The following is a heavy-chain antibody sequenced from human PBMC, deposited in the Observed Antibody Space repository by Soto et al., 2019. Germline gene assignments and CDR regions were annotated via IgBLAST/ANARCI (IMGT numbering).Heavy chain of an antibody. CDR3: ARDGSSSWGAAYYYYGMDV. V-gene: IGHV1-3*01. D-gene: IGHD6-6*01. J-gene: IGHJ6*02. Sequence: ASVKVSCKASGYTFTSYAMHWVRQAPGQRLEWMGWINAGNGNTKYSQKFQGRVTITRDTSASTAYMELSSLRSEDTAVYYCARDGSSSWGAAYYYYGMDVWGQGTTVTVSS. CDR2: INAGNGNT. CDR1: GYTFTSYA.